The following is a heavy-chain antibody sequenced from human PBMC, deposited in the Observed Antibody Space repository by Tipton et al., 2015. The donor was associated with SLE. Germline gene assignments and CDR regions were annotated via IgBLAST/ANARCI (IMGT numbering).Heavy chain of an antibody. CDR1: GFTFSSYE. D-gene: IGHD2-8*01. CDR3: ARGSVLMVYAILDY. Sequence: SLRLSCAASGFTFSSYEMNWVRQAPGKGLEWVSYISSSGSTIYYADSVKGRFTISRDNAKNSLYLQMNSPRAEDTAVYYCARGSVLMVYAILDYWGQGTLVTVSS. J-gene: IGHJ4*02. CDR2: ISSSGSTI. V-gene: IGHV3-48*03.